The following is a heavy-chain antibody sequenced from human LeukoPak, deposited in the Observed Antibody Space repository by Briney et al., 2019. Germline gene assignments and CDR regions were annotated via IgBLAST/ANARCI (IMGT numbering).Heavy chain of an antibody. Sequence: SETLSLTCAVSGGSISSSNWWSWVRQPPGKGLEWIGEIYHSGSTNYNPSLKSRVTISVDKSKNQFSLKLSSVTAADTAVYYCARGDSSGYLPEDYWGQGTLVTVSS. V-gene: IGHV4-4*02. CDR2: IYHSGST. J-gene: IGHJ4*02. D-gene: IGHD3-22*01. CDR3: ARGDSSGYLPEDY. CDR1: GGSISSSNW.